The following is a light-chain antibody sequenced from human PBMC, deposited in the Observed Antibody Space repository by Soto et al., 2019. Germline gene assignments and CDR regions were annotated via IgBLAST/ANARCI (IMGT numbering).Light chain of an antibody. Sequence: EVVMTQSPATLSVSPGESATLSCRASHGINRNLAWYQHKPGQAPMLVIYAVFTRAAGIPGRFSGGASGTEFTLTINGLQSEDFAVYYCHQYNNWPRTFGQGTRLEIK. J-gene: IGKJ5*01. V-gene: IGKV3-15*01. CDR2: AVF. CDR3: HQYNNWPRT. CDR1: HGINRN.